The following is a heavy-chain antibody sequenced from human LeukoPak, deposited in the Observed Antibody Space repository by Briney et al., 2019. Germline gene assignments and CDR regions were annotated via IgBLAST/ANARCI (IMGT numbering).Heavy chain of an antibody. Sequence: SETLSLTCTVSGGSISSYYWSWIRQPAGKGLEWIGRIYTSGSTNYNPSLKSRVTISVDTSKNQFSLKLSSVTAADTAVYYCARVSLGVTAATTGMDVWGQGTTVTVSS. J-gene: IGHJ6*02. CDR3: ARVSLGVTAATTGMDV. D-gene: IGHD2-21*02. CDR1: GGSISSYY. V-gene: IGHV4-4*07. CDR2: IYTSGST.